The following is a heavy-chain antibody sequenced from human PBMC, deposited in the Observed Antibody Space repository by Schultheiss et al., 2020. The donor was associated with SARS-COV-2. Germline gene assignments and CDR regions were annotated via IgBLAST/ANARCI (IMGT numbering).Heavy chain of an antibody. CDR3: AKHGYNWRIDY. D-gene: IGHD5-24*01. CDR2: ISYDGSNK. Sequence: GGSLRLSCVASGFTFRSYSMNWVRQAPGKGLEWVAVISYDGSNKYYADSVKGRFTISRDNSKNTLYLQMNSLRAEDTAVYYCAKHGYNWRIDYWGQGTLVTVSS. V-gene: IGHV3-30*18. J-gene: IGHJ4*02. CDR1: GFTFRSYS.